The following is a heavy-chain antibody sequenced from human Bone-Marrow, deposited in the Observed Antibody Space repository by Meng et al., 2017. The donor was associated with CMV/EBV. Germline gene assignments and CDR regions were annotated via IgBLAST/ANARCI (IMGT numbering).Heavy chain of an antibody. CDR2: IYYSGST. CDR1: AGSISSSSSY. D-gene: IGHD3-10*01. V-gene: IGHV4-39*01. CDR3: ARVALYYYGSGSPLPETNYYYGMDV. Sequence: SETRSLTCTVAAGSISSSSSYCGWIRQPPGKGLEWIGSIYYSGSTYYNPSLKTRVTISVDTSKNQFSLKLSSVTAADTAVYYCARVALYYYGSGSPLPETNYYYGMDVWGQGTTVTVSS. J-gene: IGHJ6*01.